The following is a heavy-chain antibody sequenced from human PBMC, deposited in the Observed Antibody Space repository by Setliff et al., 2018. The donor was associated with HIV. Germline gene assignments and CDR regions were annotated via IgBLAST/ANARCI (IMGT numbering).Heavy chain of an antibody. CDR2: INHSGST. Sequence: SETLSLTCAVSGDSITRGGYYWSWIRQFAGKGLEWIGEINHSGSTNYNPSLKSRVTISVDTSKNQFSLKVNSVTAADTAVYYCARVGTTVTTRETYKWFDPWGQGTLVTVSS. J-gene: IGHJ5*02. CDR1: GDSITRGGYY. V-gene: IGHV4-34*01. D-gene: IGHD4-17*01. CDR3: ARVGTTVTTRETYKWFDP.